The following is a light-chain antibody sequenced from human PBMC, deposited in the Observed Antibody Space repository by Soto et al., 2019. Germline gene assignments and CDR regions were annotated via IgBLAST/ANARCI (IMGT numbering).Light chain of an antibody. CDR1: QSVSSY. CDR3: QQYITWPYT. V-gene: IGKV3-15*01. CDR2: GAS. J-gene: IGKJ2*01. Sequence: EIVMTQSPATLSVSPGERATLSCRASQSVSSYLAWYQQKPGQAPRLLIYGASTTTTGIPARFSGSGSWTELILIIISMQYEDFAVYYCQQYITWPYTFGQGTKLEIK.